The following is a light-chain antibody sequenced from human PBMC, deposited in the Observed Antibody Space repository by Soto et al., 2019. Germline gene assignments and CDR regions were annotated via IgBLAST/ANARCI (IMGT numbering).Light chain of an antibody. V-gene: IGKV1-39*01. CDR1: QSISTY. Sequence: DIQMTQSPSSLSASIGDRITITCRASQSISTYLNWYQQKPGKAPRLLIYGASTLQNGVPSSFXGSGSATDYTLTISSLQPEDFATYYCQQSFITPPLTFGGGTKVEMK. CDR2: GAS. CDR3: QQSFITPPLT. J-gene: IGKJ4*01.